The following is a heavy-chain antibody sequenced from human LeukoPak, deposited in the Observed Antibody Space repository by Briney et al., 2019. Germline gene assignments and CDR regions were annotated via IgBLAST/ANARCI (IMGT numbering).Heavy chain of an antibody. J-gene: IGHJ5*02. CDR3: ARADFVKWWFDP. V-gene: IGHV3-23*01. CDR1: GFTLSSSA. Sequence: PGGSLRLSCTASGFTLSSSAMSWVRQAPGKGLEWVSGISTSGGSPYYADSLKGRFTISRDNSKNTLYLQMNSLRAEDTAVYYCARADFVKWWFDPWGQGTQVTVSS. D-gene: IGHD1-26*01. CDR2: ISTSGGSP.